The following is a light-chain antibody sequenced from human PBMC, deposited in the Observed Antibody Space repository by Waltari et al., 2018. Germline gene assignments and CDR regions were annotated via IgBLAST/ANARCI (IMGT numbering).Light chain of an antibody. J-gene: IGKJ3*01. CDR3: QQSYSTPRFT. V-gene: IGKV1-39*01. CDR2: AAS. Sequence: DIQMTQSPSSLSASVGDRVTITCRASQSISSYLNWYQQKPGKDPKLLIYAASSLQSGVPSSFSGSGSGTEFTLTISSLQPEDFATYYCQQSYSTPRFTFGPGTKVDIK. CDR1: QSISSY.